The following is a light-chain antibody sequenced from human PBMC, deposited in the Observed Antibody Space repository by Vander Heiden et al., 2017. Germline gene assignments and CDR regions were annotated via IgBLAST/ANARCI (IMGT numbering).Light chain of an antibody. J-gene: IGLJ2*01. CDR1: KLRDKY. Sequence: SYELTQPPSVSLSPGPTASNTCSGDKLRDKYACWNQQKPGQIPVLVIYQDSKRPSGIPERFSGSNPGNTATLTISGTQAMDEANYYCQAWDSSTEVFGGGTKLTVL. CDR2: QDS. CDR3: QAWDSSTEV. V-gene: IGLV3-1*01.